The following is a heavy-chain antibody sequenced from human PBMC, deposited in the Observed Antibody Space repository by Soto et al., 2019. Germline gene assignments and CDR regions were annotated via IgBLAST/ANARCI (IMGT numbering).Heavy chain of an antibody. CDR2: ISGSGGST. Sequence: PGGSLRLSCAASGFTFSSYAMSWVRQAPGKGLVWVSAISGSGGSTYYADSVKGRFTISRDNSKNTLYLQMNSLRAEDTAVYYCAKSGRDYDFWSGYPSAADYWGQGTLVTVSS. J-gene: IGHJ4*02. CDR3: AKSGRDYDFWSGYPSAADY. CDR1: GFTFSSYA. V-gene: IGHV3-23*01. D-gene: IGHD3-3*01.